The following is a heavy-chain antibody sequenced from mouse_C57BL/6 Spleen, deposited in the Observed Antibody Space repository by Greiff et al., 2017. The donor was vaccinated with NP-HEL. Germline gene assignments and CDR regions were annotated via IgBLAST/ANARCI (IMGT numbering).Heavy chain of an antibody. CDR1: GYTFTSYW. Sequence: QVHVKQPGAELVRPGSSVKLSCKASGYTFTSYWMDWVKQRPGQGLEWIGNIYPSDSETHYNQKFKDKATLTVDKSSSTAYMQLSSLTSEDSAVYYCASHYGSSHWYFDVWGTGTTVTVSS. J-gene: IGHJ1*03. CDR2: IYPSDSET. D-gene: IGHD1-1*01. CDR3: ASHYGSSHWYFDV. V-gene: IGHV1-61*01.